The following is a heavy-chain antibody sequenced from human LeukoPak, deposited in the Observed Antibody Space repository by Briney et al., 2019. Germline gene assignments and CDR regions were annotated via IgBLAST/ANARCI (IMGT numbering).Heavy chain of an antibody. Sequence: SGTLSLTCTVSGGSISSSSYYWGWIRQPPGKGLEWIGSIYYSGSTYYNPSLKSRVTISVDTSKNQFSLKLSSVTAADTAVYYCARHIAMATSNDAFDIWGQGTMVTVSS. V-gene: IGHV4-39*01. CDR3: ARHIAMATSNDAFDI. CDR1: GGSISSSSYY. CDR2: IYYSGST. J-gene: IGHJ3*02. D-gene: IGHD5-24*01.